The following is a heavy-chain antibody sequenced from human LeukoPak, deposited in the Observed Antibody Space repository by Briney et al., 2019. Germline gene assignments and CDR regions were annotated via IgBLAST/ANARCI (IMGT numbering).Heavy chain of an antibody. J-gene: IGHJ4*02. CDR3: AKNYDFWSGYSNFDY. Sequence: PSETLSLTCTVSGGSISTYYWNWIRQPPGKGLEWIAYIYYSGSTNYNPSLKSRVTISVDTSKNQFSLKLSSVTAADTAVYYCAKNYDFWSGYSNFDYWGQGTLVTVSS. D-gene: IGHD3-3*01. CDR1: GGSISTYY. CDR2: IYYSGST. V-gene: IGHV4-59*04.